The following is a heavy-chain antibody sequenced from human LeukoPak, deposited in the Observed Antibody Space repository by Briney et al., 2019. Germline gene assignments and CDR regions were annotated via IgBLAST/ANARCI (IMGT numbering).Heavy chain of an antibody. Sequence: SETLSLTCTVSGCSISSYYWNWIRQSPGKGLEWIGLFHYSGSTNYNPSLKSRVSISGDTSKNQLSLKLSSVTAADTALYYCARASYGYYDYWGQGTLVTVSS. CDR1: GCSISSYY. D-gene: IGHD5-18*01. CDR3: ARASYGYYDY. V-gene: IGHV4-59*01. J-gene: IGHJ4*02. CDR2: FHYSGST.